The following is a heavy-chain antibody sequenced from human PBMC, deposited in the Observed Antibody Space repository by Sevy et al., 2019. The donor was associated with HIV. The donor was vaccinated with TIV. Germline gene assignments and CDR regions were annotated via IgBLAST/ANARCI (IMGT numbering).Heavy chain of an antibody. CDR2: IWYDGSNK. CDR1: GFTFSSYG. D-gene: IGHD6-13*01. CDR3: ARDRDSSSWYWGAFDI. V-gene: IGHV3-33*01. J-gene: IGHJ3*02. Sequence: GGSLRLSCAASGFTFSSYGMHWVRQAPGKGLEWVAVIWYDGSNKNYADSVKGRFTISRDNSKNTLYLQMNSLRAEDTAVYYCARDRDSSSWYWGAFDIWGQWTMVTVSS.